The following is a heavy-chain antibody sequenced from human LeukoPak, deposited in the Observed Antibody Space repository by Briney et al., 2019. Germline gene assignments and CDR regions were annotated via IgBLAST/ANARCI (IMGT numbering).Heavy chain of an antibody. CDR1: GFTFSSYA. Sequence: PGGSLRLSCAASGFTFSSYAMSWVRQAPGKGVEWVSGISGSGGSKYYADSVKGRFTISRDNSKKTLYVQMNSLRAEDTDVYYCAKRVPYYYDSSGYFYYYDYWGQGTLVTGSS. J-gene: IGHJ4*02. V-gene: IGHV3-23*01. CDR3: AKRVPYYYDSSGYFYYYDY. CDR2: ISGSGGSK. D-gene: IGHD3-22*01.